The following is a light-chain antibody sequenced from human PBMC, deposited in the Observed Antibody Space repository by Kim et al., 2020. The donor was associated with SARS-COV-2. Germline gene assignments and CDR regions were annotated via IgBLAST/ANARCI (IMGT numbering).Light chain of an antibody. J-gene: IGLJ2*01. Sequence: TFDFTGPCSDVGGYTYVARYKQHPGNAPKLLIYDVINRPSGVSNRFSGSMSGNTASLTISGLQADDVADYYCSSYTSGSTLEGVFGGGTQLTVL. V-gene: IGLV2-14*03. CDR1: CSDVGGYTY. CDR3: SSYTSGSTLEGV. CDR2: DVI.